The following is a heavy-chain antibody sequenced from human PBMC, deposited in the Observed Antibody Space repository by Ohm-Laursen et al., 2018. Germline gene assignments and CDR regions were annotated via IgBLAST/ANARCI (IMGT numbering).Heavy chain of an antibody. J-gene: IGHJ4*02. CDR1: GFTFDDYA. Sequence: SLRLSCAASGFTFDDYAMHWVRQAPGKGLEWDSGISWNSGSIGYADSVKGRFTISRDNAKNSLYLQMNSLRAEDTALYYCAKSWGIAVAGPFDYWGQGTLVTVSS. V-gene: IGHV3-9*01. CDR3: AKSWGIAVAGPFDY. D-gene: IGHD6-19*01. CDR2: ISWNSGSI.